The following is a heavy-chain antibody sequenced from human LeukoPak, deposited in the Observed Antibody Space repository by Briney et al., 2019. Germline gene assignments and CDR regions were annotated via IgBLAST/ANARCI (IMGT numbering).Heavy chain of an antibody. J-gene: IGHJ4*02. CDR1: GGTFSSYA. CDR3: ARSQVFSGDFWSGYPSYFDY. Sequence: ASVKVSCKASGGTFSSYAISWVRQAPGQGLEWIGGVRPIFGTANYAQKFQGRVTITTDESTSTAYMELSSLRSEDTAVYYCARSQVFSGDFWSGYPSYFDYWGQGTLVTVSS. V-gene: IGHV1-69*05. CDR2: VRPIFGTA. D-gene: IGHD3-3*01.